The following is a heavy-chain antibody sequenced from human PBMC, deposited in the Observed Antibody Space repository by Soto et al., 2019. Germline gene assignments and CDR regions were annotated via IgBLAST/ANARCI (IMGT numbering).Heavy chain of an antibody. CDR2: INAGNGNT. CDR1: GYTFTSYA. J-gene: IGHJ4*02. Sequence: ASVKVSCKASGYTFTSYAMHWVRQAPGQRLEWMGWINAGNGNTKYSQKFQGRVTITRDTSASTAYMELSSLRSEDTAVYYCAREKWIFGVLVRQYYFDYWGQGTLVTVSS. D-gene: IGHD3-3*01. V-gene: IGHV1-3*01. CDR3: AREKWIFGVLVRQYYFDY.